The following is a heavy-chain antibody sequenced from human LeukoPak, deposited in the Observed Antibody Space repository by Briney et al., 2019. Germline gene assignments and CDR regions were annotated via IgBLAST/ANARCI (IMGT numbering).Heavy chain of an antibody. J-gene: IGHJ4*02. CDR1: GFTFSSYA. Sequence: GGSLRLSCAASGFTFSSYAMHWVRQAPGKGLEWVGVISYDGSNKYYADSVKGRFTISRDNSKNTLYLQMNSLRAEDTAVYYCARDPYTCYFDYWGQGTLVTVSS. V-gene: IGHV3-30*04. CDR3: ARDPYTCYFDY. CDR2: ISYDGSNK. D-gene: IGHD4-11*01.